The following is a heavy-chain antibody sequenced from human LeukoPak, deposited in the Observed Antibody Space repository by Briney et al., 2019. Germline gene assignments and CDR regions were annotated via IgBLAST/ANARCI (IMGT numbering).Heavy chain of an antibody. V-gene: IGHV3-23*01. CDR1: GFTFSSYA. Sequence: GGSLRLSCAASGFTFSSYAMSWVRQAPGKGLEWVSGIRGSGGSTYYADSVKGRFTISRDNSKNTLYLQMNSLRAEDTAVYYCARGGPAAGRFDYWGQGTLVTVSS. D-gene: IGHD6-13*01. CDR2: IRGSGGST. J-gene: IGHJ4*02. CDR3: ARGGPAAGRFDY.